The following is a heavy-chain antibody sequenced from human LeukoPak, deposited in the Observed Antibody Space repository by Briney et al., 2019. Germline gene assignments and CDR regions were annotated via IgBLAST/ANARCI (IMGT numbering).Heavy chain of an antibody. Sequence: GESLKISCKGSGYSFTSYWSGWLRQMPGKGLKWMGIIYPGDSDTRYSPSFQGQVTISADKSISTAYLQWSSLKASDTAMYYCARSYSGGAVNFDYWGQGTLVTVSS. CDR2: IYPGDSDT. D-gene: IGHD2-15*01. CDR1: GYSFTSYW. V-gene: IGHV5-51*01. CDR3: ARSYSGGAVNFDY. J-gene: IGHJ4*02.